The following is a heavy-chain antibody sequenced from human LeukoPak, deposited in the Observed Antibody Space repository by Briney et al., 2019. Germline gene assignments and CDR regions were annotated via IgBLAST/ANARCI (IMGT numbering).Heavy chain of an antibody. D-gene: IGHD1-1*01. CDR2: INTYTGDP. CDR3: AIDGSTNWYYYYGLDV. V-gene: IGHV7-4-1*02. Sequence: ASVKVSCKTSGYTFTDYGIHWVRQAPGQGLEWMGWINTYTGDPTYAQAFTGRFVFSLDTSVSTAYLQISNLKADDTAVFYCAIDGSTNWYYYYGLDVWGQGTALTVSS. J-gene: IGHJ6*02. CDR1: GYTFTDYG.